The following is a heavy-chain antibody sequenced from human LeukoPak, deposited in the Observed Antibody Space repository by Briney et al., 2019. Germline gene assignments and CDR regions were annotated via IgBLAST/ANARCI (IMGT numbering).Heavy chain of an antibody. V-gene: IGHV1-69*04. Sequence: ASVKVSCKASGGTFSSYTISWERQAPGQGPEWMGRIIPILGIANFGQKFQGRVTITADGSTSTAYMELSSLRSEDTAIYYCARDPGAPVRAFDIWGQGTMVTVSS. CDR1: GGTFSSYT. D-gene: IGHD3-10*01. J-gene: IGHJ3*02. CDR2: IIPILGIA. CDR3: ARDPGAPVRAFDI.